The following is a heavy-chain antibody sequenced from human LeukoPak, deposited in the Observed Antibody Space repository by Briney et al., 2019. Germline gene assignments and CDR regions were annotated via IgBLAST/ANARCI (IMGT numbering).Heavy chain of an antibody. D-gene: IGHD3-16*01. Sequence: GGSLRLSCAASGFTVSSNYMSWVRQAPGKGLEWVANIKHDGSETNYVDSVKGRFTISRDNAKNSLHLQMNSLRVEDTAVYYCAKNGGPHGMDVWGQGTTVTVSS. CDR3: AKNGGPHGMDV. CDR2: IKHDGSET. V-gene: IGHV3-7*02. CDR1: GFTVSSNY. J-gene: IGHJ6*02.